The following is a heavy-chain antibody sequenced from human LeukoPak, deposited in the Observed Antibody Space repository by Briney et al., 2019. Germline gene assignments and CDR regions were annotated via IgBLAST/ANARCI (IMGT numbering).Heavy chain of an antibody. J-gene: IGHJ6*03. CDR3: ARAKSNRYYYYYYMDV. Sequence: PSETLSLTCTVSGGSISSYYWSWIRQPPGKGLEWIAYIYYSGSTNYNPSLKSRTTISVDTSKNQFSLKLSSVTAADTAVYYCARAKSNRYYYYYYMDVWGKGTTVTVSS. CDR2: IYYSGST. CDR1: GGSISSYY. D-gene: IGHD1-14*01. V-gene: IGHV4-59*01.